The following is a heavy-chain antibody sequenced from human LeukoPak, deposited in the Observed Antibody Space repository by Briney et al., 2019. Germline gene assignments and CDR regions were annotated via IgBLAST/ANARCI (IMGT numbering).Heavy chain of an antibody. CDR3: ARRVSGSYYLFPFDP. CDR1: GDSIRSNNYY. V-gene: IGHV4-39*07. J-gene: IGHJ5*02. CDR2: IYDTGST. D-gene: IGHD3-10*01. Sequence: TSETLSLTCTVSGDSIRSNNYYWGWIRQPPGKGLEWIGSIYDTGSTFCNPSLKSRVIISVDTSKNQFSLKLSSVTAADTAVYYCARRVSGSYYLFPFDPWGQGTLVTVPS.